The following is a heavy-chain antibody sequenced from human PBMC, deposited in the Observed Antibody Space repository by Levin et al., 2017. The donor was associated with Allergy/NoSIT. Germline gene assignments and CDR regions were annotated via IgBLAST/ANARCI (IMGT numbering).Heavy chain of an antibody. V-gene: IGHV4-59*08. J-gene: IGHJ4*02. CDR1: GGSISSYY. D-gene: IGHD3-22*01. CDR2: IYYSGST. Sequence: GSLRLSCTVSGGSISSYYWSWIRQPPGKGLEWIGYIYYSGSTNYNPSLKSRVTISVDTSKNQFSLKLSSVTAADTAVYYCAIGSSSGYYYYWGQGTLVTVSS. CDR3: AIGSSSGYYYY.